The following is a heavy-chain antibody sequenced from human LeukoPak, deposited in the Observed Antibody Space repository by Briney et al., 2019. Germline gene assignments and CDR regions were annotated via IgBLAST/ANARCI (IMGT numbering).Heavy chain of an antibody. CDR3: ARHGFRSGSYYFDY. CDR1: GGSISSNY. D-gene: IGHD1-26*01. V-gene: IGHV4-4*09. Sequence: SETLSLICTVSGGSISSNYWSWIRQPPGKGLEWIGYIYTSGSTNHNPSLKSRVTISVDTSKNQFSLKLSSVTAADTAVYYCARHGFRSGSYYFDYWGQGTLVTVSS. CDR2: IYTSGST. J-gene: IGHJ4*02.